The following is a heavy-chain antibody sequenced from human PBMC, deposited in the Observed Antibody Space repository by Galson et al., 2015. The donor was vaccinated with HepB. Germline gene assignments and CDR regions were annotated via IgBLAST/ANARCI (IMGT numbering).Heavy chain of an antibody. CDR1: GFTFGDYA. V-gene: IGHV3-49*04. D-gene: IGHD1-7*01. J-gene: IGHJ3*02. CDR2: IRSKAYGGTT. Sequence: SLRLSCAASGFTFGDYAMSWVRQAPGKGLEWVGFIRSKAYGGTTEYAASVKGRFTISRDDSKSIAYLQMNSLKTEDTAVYYCTREDLELDAFDIWGQGTMVTVSS. CDR3: TREDLELDAFDI.